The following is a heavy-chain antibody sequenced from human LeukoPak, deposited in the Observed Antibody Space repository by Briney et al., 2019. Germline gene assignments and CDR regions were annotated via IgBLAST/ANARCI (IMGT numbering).Heavy chain of an antibody. V-gene: IGHV3-23*01. CDR1: GFPFSNYA. J-gene: IGHJ4*02. CDR2: ISGSGDGT. CDR3: AKARSLYYYDSSGYFLPIYYFDY. D-gene: IGHD3-22*01. Sequence: GGPLRLSCAASGFPFSNYAMSWVRQAPGKGLEWVSGISGSGDGTNYADPVKGRFTISRDNSKDTLYLQMNSLGVEDTAVYYCAKARSLYYYDSSGYFLPIYYFDYWGQGTRVTVSS.